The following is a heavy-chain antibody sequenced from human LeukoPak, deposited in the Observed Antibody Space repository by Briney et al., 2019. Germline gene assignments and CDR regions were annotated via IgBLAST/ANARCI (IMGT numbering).Heavy chain of an antibody. CDR1: GFTFSSYA. CDR3: ARAFNYGDYVSWFDP. V-gene: IGHV3-30-3*01. J-gene: IGHJ5*02. Sequence: GGSLRLSCAASGFTFSSYAMHWVRQAPGKGLEWVAVISYVGINKYCADSVKGRFTISRDNSKNTLYLQMNSLRAEDTAVYYCARAFNYGDYVSWFDPWGQGTLVTVSS. D-gene: IGHD4-17*01. CDR2: ISYVGINK.